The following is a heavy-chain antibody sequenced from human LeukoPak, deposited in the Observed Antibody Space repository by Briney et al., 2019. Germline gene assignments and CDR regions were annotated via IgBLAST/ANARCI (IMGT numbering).Heavy chain of an antibody. V-gene: IGHV4-59*01. J-gene: IGHJ6*03. CDR3: ARGDRDYYYYYYMDV. CDR2: IYYSGST. CDR1: GGSISSYY. Sequence: PSETLSLTCTVSGGSISSYYWSWIRQPPGKGLEWIGYIYYSGSTNYNPSLKSRVTISVDTSKNQFSLKLSSVTAADTAVYYCARGDRDYYYYYYMDVWGKGTTVTVSS. D-gene: IGHD2-21*02.